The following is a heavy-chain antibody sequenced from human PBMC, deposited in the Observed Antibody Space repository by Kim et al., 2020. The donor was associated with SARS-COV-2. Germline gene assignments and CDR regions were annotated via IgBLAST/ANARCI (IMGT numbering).Heavy chain of an antibody. V-gene: IGHV3-21*01. J-gene: IGHJ5*02. D-gene: IGHD2-15*01. CDR2: ISSSSSYI. CDR1: GFTFSSYS. Sequence: GGSLRLSCAASGFTFSSYSMNWVRQAPGKGLEWVSSISSSSSYIYYADSVKGRFTISRDNAKNSLYLQMNSLRAEDTAVYYCARDGELYWSPTSGWFDPWGQGTLVTVSS. CDR3: ARDGELYWSPTSGWFDP.